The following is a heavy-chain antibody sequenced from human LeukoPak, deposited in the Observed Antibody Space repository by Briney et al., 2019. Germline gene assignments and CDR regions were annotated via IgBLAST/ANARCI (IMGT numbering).Heavy chain of an antibody. D-gene: IGHD4-11*01. J-gene: IGHJ4*02. CDR3: ARGDLGDYSNYY. Sequence: ASVKVSCKASGYTFTDYYMHWVRQAPGQGPEWMGWINPNSGGTNYAQKFQGWVTMTRDTSISTAYMELSRLRADDAAVYYCARGDLGDYSNYYWGQGTLVTVSS. CDR1: GYTFTDYY. V-gene: IGHV1-2*04. CDR2: INPNSGGT.